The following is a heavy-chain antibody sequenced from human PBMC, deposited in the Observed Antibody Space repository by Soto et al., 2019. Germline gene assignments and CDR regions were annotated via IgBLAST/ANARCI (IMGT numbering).Heavy chain of an antibody. V-gene: IGHV4-59*08. D-gene: IGHD4-17*01. CDR2: IYYSGST. CDR1: GGSISSYY. J-gene: IGHJ4*02. CDR3: ARHLDYGDYSLFSVGY. Sequence: PSETLSLTCTVSGGSISSYYWSWIRQPPGKGLEWIGYIYYSGSTNYNPSLKSRVTISVDTSKNQFPLKLSSVTAADTAVYYCARHLDYGDYSLFSVGYWGQGTLVTVSS.